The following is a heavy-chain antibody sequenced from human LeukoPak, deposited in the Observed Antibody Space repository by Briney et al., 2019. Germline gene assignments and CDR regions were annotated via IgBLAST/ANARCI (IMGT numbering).Heavy chain of an antibody. CDR2: ISSSGSTI. CDR1: GSTFSDYY. CDR3: ARDTIVVVYDY. V-gene: IGHV3-11*01. Sequence: GGSLRLSCAASGSTFSDYYMSWIRQAPGKGLEWVSYISSSGSTIYYADSVKGRFTISRDNAKNSLYLQMNSLRAEDTAVYYCARDTIVVVYDYWGQETLVTVSS. D-gene: IGHD3-22*01. J-gene: IGHJ4*02.